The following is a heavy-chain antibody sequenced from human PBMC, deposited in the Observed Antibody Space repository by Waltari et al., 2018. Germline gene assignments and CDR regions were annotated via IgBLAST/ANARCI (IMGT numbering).Heavy chain of an antibody. CDR3: ARVSTKYYYDSSGWHFDY. D-gene: IGHD3-22*01. J-gene: IGHJ4*02. CDR2: IYYSGRT. V-gene: IGHV4-59*01. CDR1: AGSLSSDY. Sequence: QVQLQESAPRLVKPSETLALTCTVSAGSLSSDYWRWIRQPPRRGLEWIGYIYYSGRTNYNPSLKSRVTISVDTSKNQFSLKLSSVTAADTAVYYCARVSTKYYYDSSGWHFDYWGQGTLVTVSS.